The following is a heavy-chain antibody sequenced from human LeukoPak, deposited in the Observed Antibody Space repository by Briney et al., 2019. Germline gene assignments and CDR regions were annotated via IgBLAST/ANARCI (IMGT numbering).Heavy chain of an antibody. CDR1: GFTFSNYW. Sequence: GGSLRVSCTASGFTFSNYWMSWVRQAPGKGLEWVSAISGSGGSTYYADSVKGRFTISRDNSKNTLYLQMNSLRAEDTAVYYCAKKHDYGDYAHFDYWGQGTLVTVSS. CDR3: AKKHDYGDYAHFDY. CDR2: ISGSGGST. J-gene: IGHJ4*02. V-gene: IGHV3-23*01. D-gene: IGHD4-17*01.